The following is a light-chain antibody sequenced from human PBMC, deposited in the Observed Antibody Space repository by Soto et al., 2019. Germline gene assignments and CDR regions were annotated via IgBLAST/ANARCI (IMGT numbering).Light chain of an antibody. Sequence: QAVVTQEPSFSVSPGGTVTLTCGMSSGSVSITSYPSWYQQTPGQAPRMLMYNTNTRSSGVPDRFSGSILGNKAALTITGAQADDEADYYCGLYVDGGNWVFGGGTKLTVL. CDR2: NTN. CDR3: GLYVDGGNWV. CDR1: SGSVSITSY. J-gene: IGLJ2*01. V-gene: IGLV8-61*01.